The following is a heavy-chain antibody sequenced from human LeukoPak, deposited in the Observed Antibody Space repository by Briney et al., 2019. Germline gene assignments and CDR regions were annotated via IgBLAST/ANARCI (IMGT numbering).Heavy chain of an antibody. CDR2: ISSSSSYI. V-gene: IGHV3-21*01. CDR3: ARVEYYGSGSYLNYYYYYMDV. CDR1: GFTFDTYW. D-gene: IGHD3-10*01. Sequence: PGGSLRLSCAASGFTFDTYWMSWVRQAPGKGLEWVSSISSSSSYIYYADSVKGRFTISRDNAKNSLYLQMNSLRAEDTAVYYCARVEYYGSGSYLNYYYYYMDVWGKGTTVTVSS. J-gene: IGHJ6*03.